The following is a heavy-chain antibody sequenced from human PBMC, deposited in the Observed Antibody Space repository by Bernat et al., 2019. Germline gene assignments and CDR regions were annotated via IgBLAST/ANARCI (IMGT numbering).Heavy chain of an antibody. V-gene: IGHV3-74*01. CDR3: AGWSGYDYYHYYMDV. J-gene: IGHJ6*03. Sequence: EVQLVESGGGLVQPGGSLRLSCAASGFIFGNYWMHWVRQAPGKGLVWVSRINSDGSSTSYADSVKGRFTISRDTAGNTLYLQMNSLRAEDTAVYYCAGWSGYDYYHYYMDVWGKGTTVTVSS. CDR1: GFIFGNYW. CDR2: INSDGSST. D-gene: IGHD5-12*01.